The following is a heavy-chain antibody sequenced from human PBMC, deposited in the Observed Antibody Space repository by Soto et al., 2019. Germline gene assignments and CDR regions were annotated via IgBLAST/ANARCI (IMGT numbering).Heavy chain of an antibody. CDR1: GGSISSDAYY. J-gene: IGHJ6*02. CDR2: IYYSGNT. D-gene: IGHD2-8*01. CDR3: ARESLYCTNGVCPYYYYGMDV. Sequence: QVQLQESGPGLVKPSQTLSLTCTVSGGSISSDAYYWNWIRQHPGKGLEWIGYIYYSGNTYYNPSLKNTTTISVDTTKNQFSLKLSSVTAADTAVYYCARESLYCTNGVCPYYYYGMDVWGQGTTVTVSS. V-gene: IGHV4-31*01.